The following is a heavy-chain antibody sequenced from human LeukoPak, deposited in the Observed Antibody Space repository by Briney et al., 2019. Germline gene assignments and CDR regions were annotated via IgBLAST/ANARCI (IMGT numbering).Heavy chain of an antibody. V-gene: IGHV3-53*01. J-gene: IGHJ4*02. Sequence: GGSLRLSCAASGFTVSSNYMSWVRQAPGKGLEWVSVIYGGGSTYYADSVKGRFTISRDTFENTVNLQMNSLRAEDTAVYYCARPPGDYWGQGTLVTVSS. CDR3: ARPPGDY. CDR2: IYGGGST. CDR1: GFTVSSNY.